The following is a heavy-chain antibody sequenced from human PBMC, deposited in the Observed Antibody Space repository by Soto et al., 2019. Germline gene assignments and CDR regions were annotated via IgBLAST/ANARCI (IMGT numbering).Heavy chain of an antibody. D-gene: IGHD3-22*01. Sequence: QVQLQQSGPGLVKPSQTLSLTCAISGDSVSTNSATWDWIRQSPSRGLEWLGSTYYRSKWYNDYAVSVKVRITLTPDSSNDPLSLQLTSGTPYDTAVYYCARLIGNSWLDSWGQGTLGTVSS. J-gene: IGHJ5*01. CDR1: GDSVSTNSAT. CDR2: TYYRSKWYN. CDR3: ARLIGNSWLDS. V-gene: IGHV6-1*01.